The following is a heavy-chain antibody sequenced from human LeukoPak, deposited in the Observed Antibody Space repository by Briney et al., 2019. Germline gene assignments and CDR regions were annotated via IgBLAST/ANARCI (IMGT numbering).Heavy chain of an antibody. J-gene: IGHJ4*02. V-gene: IGHV3-74*01. CDR2: INGDGSST. Sequence: GGSLRLSCAASGFTFSSYWMHWVRQAPGKGLVWVSRINGDGSSTIYADSVKGRFTISRDNAKNTLYLQMNSLRAEDTAMYYCARDSSRFPVFWGQGTLVTVSS. CDR3: ARDSSRFPVF. CDR1: GFTFSSYW.